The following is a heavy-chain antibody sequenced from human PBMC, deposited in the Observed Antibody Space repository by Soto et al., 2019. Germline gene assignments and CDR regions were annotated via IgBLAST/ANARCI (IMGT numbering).Heavy chain of an antibody. D-gene: IGHD6-6*01. J-gene: IGHJ4*02. CDR2: ISYDGSNK. V-gene: IGHV3-30*18. CDR1: GFTFSSYG. CDR3: AKDQGAKEIAAPGY. Sequence: QVQLVESGGGVVQPGRSLRLSCAASGFTFSSYGMHWVRQAPGKGLEWVAVISYDGSNKYYADSVKGRFTISRDNSKNTLYLQMNSLRAEDTAVYYCAKDQGAKEIAAPGYWGQGTLVTDSS.